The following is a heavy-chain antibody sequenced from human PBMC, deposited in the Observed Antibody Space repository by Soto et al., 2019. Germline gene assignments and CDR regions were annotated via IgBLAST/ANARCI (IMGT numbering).Heavy chain of an antibody. V-gene: IGHV3-23*01. J-gene: IGHJ4*02. D-gene: IGHD5-12*01. Sequence: GGSLRLSCAASGFTFSSYAMSWVRQAPGKGLEWVSAISGSGGSTYYADSVKGRFTISRDNSKNTLYLQMNSLRAEDTAVYYCAKDQNVEMATIYQNWGQGTLGTVSS. CDR2: ISGSGGST. CDR1: GFTFSSYA. CDR3: AKDQNVEMATIYQN.